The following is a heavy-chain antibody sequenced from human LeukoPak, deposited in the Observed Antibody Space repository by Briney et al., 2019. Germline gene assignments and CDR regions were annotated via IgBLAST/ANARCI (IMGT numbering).Heavy chain of an antibody. J-gene: IGHJ5*01. V-gene: IGHV3-21*01. CDR2: ISTSSSYI. Sequence: PGGSLRLSCTTSGFIFSSSTMNWVRQAPGKGLEWVSTISTSSSYIYYAGSVRGRFTISRDNAKSSFYLQMNSLRAEDTAVYYCTRGYWFDSWGQGILVTVSS. CDR1: GFIFSSST. CDR3: TRGYWFDS.